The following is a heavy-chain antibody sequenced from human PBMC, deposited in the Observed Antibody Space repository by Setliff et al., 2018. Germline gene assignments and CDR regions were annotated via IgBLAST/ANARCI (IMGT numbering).Heavy chain of an antibody. CDR3: TRGALLWFGESMRWFEA. Sequence: SETLSLTCTVSGGSVGNSYYYWNWVRQPAGKGLEWIGRIYTPWSTNYNPSLQSRVSISLDTSKSQFFLKLNSVTAADTAMYYCTRGALLWFGESMRWFEAWGQGTLVTVSS. D-gene: IGHD3-10*01. CDR1: GGSVGNSYYY. V-gene: IGHV4-61*02. CDR2: IYTPWST. J-gene: IGHJ5*02.